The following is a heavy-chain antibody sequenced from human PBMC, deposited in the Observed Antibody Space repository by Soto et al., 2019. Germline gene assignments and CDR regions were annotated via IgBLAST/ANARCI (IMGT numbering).Heavy chain of an antibody. CDR1: GGTFSSYA. Sequence: QVQLVQSGAEVKKPGSSVKVSCKASGGTFSSYAISWVRQAPGQGLEWMGGIIPIFGTANYAQKFQGRVTITEDEATSTAYMELSILRSEDTAVYYCGGVAGPWGYYYYGMDVWGQGTTVTVSS. J-gene: IGHJ6*02. D-gene: IGHD6-19*01. CDR2: IIPIFGTA. V-gene: IGHV1-69*01. CDR3: GGVAGPWGYYYYGMDV.